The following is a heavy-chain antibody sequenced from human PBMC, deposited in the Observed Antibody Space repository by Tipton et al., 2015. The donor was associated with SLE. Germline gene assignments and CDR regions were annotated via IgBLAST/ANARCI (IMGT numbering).Heavy chain of an antibody. CDR3: ARIGDPRFDAFDI. D-gene: IGHD3-16*01. Sequence: SLRLSCAASGFTFSSYSMNWVRQAPGKGLEWVSSISSSSSYIYYADSVKGRFTISRDNAKNSLYLQMNSLRAEDTAVYYCARIGDPRFDAFDIWGQGTMVTVSS. J-gene: IGHJ3*02. CDR1: GFTFSSYS. V-gene: IGHV3-21*04. CDR2: ISSSSSYI.